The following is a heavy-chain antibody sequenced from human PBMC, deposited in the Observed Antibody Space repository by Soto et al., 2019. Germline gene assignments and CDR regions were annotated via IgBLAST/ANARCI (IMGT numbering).Heavy chain of an antibody. V-gene: IGHV5-10-1*01. J-gene: IGHJ6*02. Sequence: PGESLKISCKGSGYNFTNYWITWVRQMPGKGLEWMGRIDPSDSYTNNSPSFQGHVTISADKSISTAFLQWSSLKASDSAMYYCARLYYDSSGYKGLAGMDVWGQGTTVTVSS. CDR2: IDPSDSYT. CDR1: GYNFTNYW. CDR3: ARLYYDSSGYKGLAGMDV. D-gene: IGHD3-22*01.